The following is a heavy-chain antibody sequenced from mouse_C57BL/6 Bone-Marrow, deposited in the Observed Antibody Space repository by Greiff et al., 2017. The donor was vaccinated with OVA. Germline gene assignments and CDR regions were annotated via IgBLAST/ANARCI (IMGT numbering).Heavy chain of an antibody. CDR1: GYAFSSSW. V-gene: IGHV1-82*01. CDR3: ARGDWEGYFDY. D-gene: IGHD4-1*01. J-gene: IGHJ2*01. CDR2: IYPGDGDT. Sequence: QVQLQQSGPELVKPGASVKISCKASGYAFSSSWMNWVKQRPGKGLEWIGRIYPGDGDTNYNGKFKGKATLTADKSSSTAYMQLSSLTSEDSAVYFCARGDWEGYFDYWGQGTTLTVSS.